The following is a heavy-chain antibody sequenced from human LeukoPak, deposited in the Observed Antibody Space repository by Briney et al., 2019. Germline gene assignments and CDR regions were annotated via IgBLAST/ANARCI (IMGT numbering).Heavy chain of an antibody. V-gene: IGHV4-31*03. D-gene: IGHD5-24*01. Sequence: PSETLSLTCSVSGGSISSDDYCWNWLRQHPGTGPEWIGYIYYSGSTYYNPSLKSRVALSVDTSKNQFSLKLSSLTAADTAVYYCAKSREEIRGLDAFDIWGQGTMVTVSS. J-gene: IGHJ3*02. CDR3: AKSREEIRGLDAFDI. CDR2: IYYSGST. CDR1: GGSISSDDYC.